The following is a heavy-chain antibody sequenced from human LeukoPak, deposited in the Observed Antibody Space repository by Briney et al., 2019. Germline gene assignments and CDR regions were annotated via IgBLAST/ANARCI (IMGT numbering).Heavy chain of an antibody. Sequence: GASVKVSCKASGYTFTSYGISWVRQAPGQGLEWMGWISAYNGNTNYAQKLQGRVTMTTDTSTSTAYMGLRSLRSDDTAVYYCARDSSHVSGFRFDPWGQGTLVTVSS. V-gene: IGHV1-18*01. CDR2: ISAYNGNT. D-gene: IGHD2-2*01. J-gene: IGHJ5*02. CDR1: GYTFTSYG. CDR3: ARDSSHVSGFRFDP.